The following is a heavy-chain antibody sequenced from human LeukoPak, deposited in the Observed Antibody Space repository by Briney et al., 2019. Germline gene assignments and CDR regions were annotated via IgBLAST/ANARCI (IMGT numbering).Heavy chain of an antibody. CDR1: GFTFSSYS. Sequence: GGSLRLSCAASGFTFSSYSMNWVRQAPGKGLEWVSSISSSSRYIYYADSVKGRFTISRDNAKNSLYLQMNSLRAEDTAVYYCARDLYYYDSSGGIDYWGQGTLVTVSS. CDR3: ARDLYYYDSSGGIDY. D-gene: IGHD3-22*01. CDR2: ISSSSRYI. J-gene: IGHJ4*02. V-gene: IGHV3-21*01.